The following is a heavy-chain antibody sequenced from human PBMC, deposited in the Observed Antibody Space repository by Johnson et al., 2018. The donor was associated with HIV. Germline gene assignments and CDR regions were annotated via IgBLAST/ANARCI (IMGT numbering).Heavy chain of an antibody. V-gene: IGHV3-23*04. D-gene: IGHD2-21*01. J-gene: IGHJ3*02. CDR2: IRGSGGSK. Sequence: VQLVESGGGVVQPGGSLRLSCVASGFTFSSYAMTWVRQAPGKGLEWVSRIRGSGGSKFYADSVKGRFTISRDNSKNTLYLKMHSLRAEDKAVYYCAKALRIFGSVVKEAFDIWGQGTMVTVSS. CDR1: GFTFSSYA. CDR3: AKALRIFGSVVKEAFDI.